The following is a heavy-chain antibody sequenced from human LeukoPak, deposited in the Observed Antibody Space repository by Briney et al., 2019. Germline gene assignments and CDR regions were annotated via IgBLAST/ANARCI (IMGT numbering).Heavy chain of an antibody. CDR2: IKEDGSMT. CDR1: GFTFSTYW. Sequence: GGSLRLSCAASGFTFSTYWMTWVRQAPGKGLEWVAHIKEDGSMTRSIDSVKGRFTISRDNAKSSLYLQMNSLRDEDTAVYYCVSDIGWFRFDHWGQGTPVTVSS. D-gene: IGHD6-19*01. CDR3: VSDIGWFRFDH. V-gene: IGHV3-7*03. J-gene: IGHJ4*02.